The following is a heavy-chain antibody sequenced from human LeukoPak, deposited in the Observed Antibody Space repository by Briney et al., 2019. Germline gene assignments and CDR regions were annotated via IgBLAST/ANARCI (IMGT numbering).Heavy chain of an antibody. CDR1: GFTFSSYY. CDR2: ISSSSSYI. V-gene: IGHV3-21*01. CDR3: ARGTDYCSSTSCPGDY. Sequence: GGSLRLSCAASGFTFSSYYMNWVRQAPGKGLEWVSSISSSSSYINYADSLKGRFTISRDNAKNSLYLQMDSLRAEDTAVYYCARGTDYCSSTSCPGDYWGQGTLVTVSS. J-gene: IGHJ4*02. D-gene: IGHD2-2*01.